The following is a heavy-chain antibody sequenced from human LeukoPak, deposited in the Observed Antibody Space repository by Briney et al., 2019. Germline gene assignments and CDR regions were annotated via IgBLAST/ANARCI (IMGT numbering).Heavy chain of an antibody. CDR3: ARESIYCSSTSCSDAFDI. Sequence: PGGSLRLSCAASGFTFSSYAMSWVRQAPGKGLVWVSRINSDESSTSYADSVKGRFTISRDNAKNTLYLQMNSLRAEDTAVYYCARESIYCSSTSCSDAFDIWGQGTMVTVSS. CDR2: INSDESST. J-gene: IGHJ3*02. V-gene: IGHV3-74*01. CDR1: GFTFSSYA. D-gene: IGHD2-2*01.